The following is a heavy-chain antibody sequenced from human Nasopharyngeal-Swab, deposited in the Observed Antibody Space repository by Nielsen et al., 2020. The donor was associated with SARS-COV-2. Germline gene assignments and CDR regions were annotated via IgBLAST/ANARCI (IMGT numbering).Heavy chain of an antibody. J-gene: IGHJ5*02. Sequence: SETLSLTCAVSGVFISRGGAYWSWLRQPPGKGLEWIGYIYYSGDTDYNPALPSRVSISADTSRNQFSLKLTSVTAADTAVYYCARTLYDIVTDQYEGYDTWGPGILVTVSS. CDR1: GVFISRGGAY. CDR2: IYYSGDT. CDR3: ARTLYDIVTDQYEGYDT. V-gene: IGHV4-30-4*08. D-gene: IGHD3-9*01.